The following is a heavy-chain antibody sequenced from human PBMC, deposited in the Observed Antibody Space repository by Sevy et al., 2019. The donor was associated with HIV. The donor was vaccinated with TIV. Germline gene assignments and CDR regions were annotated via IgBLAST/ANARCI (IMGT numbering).Heavy chain of an antibody. D-gene: IGHD1-7*01. V-gene: IGHV1-69*13. CDR1: GGTFSSYA. CDR2: INPIFGTA. Sequence: ASVKVSCKASGGTFSSYAISWVRQAPGQGLEWMGGINPIFGTANYAQKFQGRVTITADESTSTAYMELSSLRSEDTAGYCCARALSRGLELPRGRAFDIWGQGTMVTVSS. J-gene: IGHJ3*02. CDR3: ARALSRGLELPRGRAFDI.